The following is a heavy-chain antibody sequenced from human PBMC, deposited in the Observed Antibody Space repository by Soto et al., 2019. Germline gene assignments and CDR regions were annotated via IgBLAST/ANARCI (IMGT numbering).Heavy chain of an antibody. J-gene: IGHJ6*02. CDR3: ATGGVRDMDV. CDR1: GGSISGYH. V-gene: IGHV4-4*07. D-gene: IGHD3-10*01. CDR2: IYTSGST. Sequence: HVQLQESGPGLVESSETLSLTCTVSGGSISGYHWSWVRQPAGKGLEWIGRIYTSGSTNYNPSLKSRVTMSVDTSKNQFSLKLTSVTAADTAVYYCATGGVRDMDVWGQGTTVTVSS.